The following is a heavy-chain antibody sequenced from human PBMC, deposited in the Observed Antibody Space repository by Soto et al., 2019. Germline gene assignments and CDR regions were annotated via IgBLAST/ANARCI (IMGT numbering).Heavy chain of an antibody. CDR2: IDNSGTRT. CDR3: VSWLSAHFDY. D-gene: IGHD6-19*01. CDR1: PVGFSGLG. Sequence: EVQLLESGGRLVQPGQSLRLSCAASPVGFSGLGMSWVRQAPGKGLEWVSTIDNSGTRTHYADSVKGRFTISRDTSKYSLDLQMDYLRAEETALYHCVSWLSAHFDYWGRATLVTVAS. J-gene: IGHJ4*02. V-gene: IGHV3-23*05.